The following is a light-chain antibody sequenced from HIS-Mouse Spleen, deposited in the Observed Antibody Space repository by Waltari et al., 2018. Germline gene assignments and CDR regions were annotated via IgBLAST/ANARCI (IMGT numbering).Light chain of an antibody. J-gene: IGLJ2*01. CDR2: DVS. Sequence: QSALTQPASVSGSPGKSTTISCTGTSRAVGGDNYVSWYQQHPGKATQLMIYDVSNPPSGVSNRFSGSKSGNTASLTISGLQAEDEADYYCSSYTSSSTLEVVFGGGTKLTVL. CDR1: SRAVGGDNY. V-gene: IGLV2-14*03. CDR3: SSYTSSSTLEVV.